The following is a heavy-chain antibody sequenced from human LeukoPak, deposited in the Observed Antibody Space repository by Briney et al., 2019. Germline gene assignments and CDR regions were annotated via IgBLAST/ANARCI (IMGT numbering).Heavy chain of an antibody. V-gene: IGHV3-21*01. D-gene: IGHD3-3*01. CDR1: GFTFTTYD. CDR2: IGTASRYT. J-gene: IGHJ4*02. Sequence: GGSLRLSCAASGFTFTTYDMHWVRQAPGKGLEWVSSIGTASRYTYYADSVKGRFTISRDNAKNSLYLQMNSLRAEDTAVYYCARDEVGAPKYYFDYWGQGTLVTVSS. CDR3: ARDEVGAPKYYFDY.